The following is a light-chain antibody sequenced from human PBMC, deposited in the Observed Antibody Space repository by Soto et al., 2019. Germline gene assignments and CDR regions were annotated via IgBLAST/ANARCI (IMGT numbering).Light chain of an antibody. CDR2: DVS. CDR1: QSVSTY. J-gene: IGKJ2*01. V-gene: IGKV3-11*01. Sequence: EIVLTQSPATLSLSPGERATLSCRASQSVSTYLAWYQQKPGQAPRLLIYDVSNRATGIPSRFSGSGSGTDFTLTISSLEPEDFAGYYCQQRYTFGQGTKLEIK. CDR3: QQRYT.